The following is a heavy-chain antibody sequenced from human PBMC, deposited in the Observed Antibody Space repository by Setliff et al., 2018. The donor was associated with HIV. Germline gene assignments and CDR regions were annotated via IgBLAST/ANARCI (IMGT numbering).Heavy chain of an antibody. V-gene: IGHV3-7*01. Sequence: GGSLRLSCAAPGFIFSTNWMSWVRQAPGKGPEWVANINQDGSDKYYVPSVKGRFTISRDNAKNSLYLQMNSLRAEDTAIYYCARGGASSLPLDYWGHGTLVTVSS. D-gene: IGHD6-13*01. J-gene: IGHJ4*01. CDR2: INQDGSDK. CDR1: GFIFSTNW. CDR3: ARGGASSLPLDY.